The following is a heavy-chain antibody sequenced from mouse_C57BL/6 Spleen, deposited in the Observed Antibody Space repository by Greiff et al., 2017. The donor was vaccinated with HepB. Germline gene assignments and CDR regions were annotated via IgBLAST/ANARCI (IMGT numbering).Heavy chain of an antibody. CDR1: GYAFSSYW. D-gene: IGHD2-4*01. V-gene: IGHV1-80*01. CDR3: AKRDDYGNYYAMDY. Sequence: QVQLKESGAELVKPGASVKISCKASGYAFSSYWMNWVKQRPGKGLEWIGQIYPGDGDTNYNGKFKGKATLTADKSSSTAYMQLSSLTSEDSAVYFCAKRDDYGNYYAMDYWGQGTSVTVSS. J-gene: IGHJ4*01. CDR2: IYPGDGDT.